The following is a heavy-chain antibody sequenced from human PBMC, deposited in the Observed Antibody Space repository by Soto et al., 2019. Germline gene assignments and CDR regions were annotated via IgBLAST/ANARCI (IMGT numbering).Heavy chain of an antibody. CDR1: GYTFTSYA. CDR2: INAGNGNT. Sequence: ASVKVSCKASGYTFTSYAMHWVRQAPGQRLEWMGWINAGNGNTKYSQNFQGRVTITGDTSASTAYMELSSLRSEDTAVYFCVRSSIEPRIFMYPFDYWGLGTLVTVSS. D-gene: IGHD6-6*01. CDR3: VRSSIEPRIFMYPFDY. J-gene: IGHJ4*02. V-gene: IGHV1-3*01.